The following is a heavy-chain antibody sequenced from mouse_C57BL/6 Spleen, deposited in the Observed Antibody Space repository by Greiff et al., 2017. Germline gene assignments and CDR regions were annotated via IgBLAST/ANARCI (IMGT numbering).Heavy chain of an antibody. J-gene: IGHJ2*01. CDR2: INPSSGYT. CDR3: AREVTTVVNYFDY. CDR1: GYTFTSYW. V-gene: IGHV1-7*01. D-gene: IGHD1-1*01. Sequence: VQLQESGAELAKPGASVKLSCKASGYTFTSYWMHWVKQRPGQGLEWIGYINPSSGYTKYNQKFKDKATLTADKSSSPAYMQLSSLTYEDSAVYYCAREVTTVVNYFDYWGQGTTLTVSS.